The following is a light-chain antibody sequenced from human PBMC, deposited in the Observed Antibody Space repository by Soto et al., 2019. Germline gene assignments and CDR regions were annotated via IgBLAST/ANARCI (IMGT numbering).Light chain of an antibody. CDR3: QHYGSTPLT. J-gene: IGKJ4*01. Sequence: EIVMTQSPATLSVSPGERATLSCRASQSVSSKLAWFQQKPGQAPRLLIYGASTRATGIPARFSGSGSGTEFTLTISSLQSEDFAVYYCQHYGSTPLTFGGGTKVDIK. CDR2: GAS. CDR1: QSVSSK. V-gene: IGKV3-15*01.